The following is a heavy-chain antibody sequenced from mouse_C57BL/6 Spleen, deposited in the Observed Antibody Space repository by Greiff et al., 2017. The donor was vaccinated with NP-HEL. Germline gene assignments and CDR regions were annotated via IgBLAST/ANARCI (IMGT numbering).Heavy chain of an antibody. D-gene: IGHD1-1*01. V-gene: IGHV1-54*01. CDR3: ARDGSSSWYFDV. J-gene: IGHJ1*03. Sequence: QVQLQQSGAELVRPGTSVKVSCKASGYAFTNYLIEWVKQRPGQGLEWIGVINTGSGGTNYNEKIKGKATLTADKSSSTAYMQLSSLTSEDSAVYFCARDGSSSWYFDVGGTGTTVTVSS. CDR2: INTGSGGT. CDR1: GYAFTNYL.